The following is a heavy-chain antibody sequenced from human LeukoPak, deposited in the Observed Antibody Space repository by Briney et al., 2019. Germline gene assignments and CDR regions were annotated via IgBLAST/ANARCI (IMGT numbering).Heavy chain of an antibody. CDR1: GGSFSGYY. V-gene: IGHV4-59*10. J-gene: IGHJ6*03. Sequence: PSETLSLTCAVYGGSFSGYYWSWIRQPPGKGLEWIGRIYTSGNTNYNPSLQSRVTISVDTSKNQFSLKLSSVTAADTAVYYCATNSYGHYQYYYYMDVWGKGTTVTISS. D-gene: IGHD5-18*01. CDR2: IYTSGNT. CDR3: ATNSYGHYQYYYYMDV.